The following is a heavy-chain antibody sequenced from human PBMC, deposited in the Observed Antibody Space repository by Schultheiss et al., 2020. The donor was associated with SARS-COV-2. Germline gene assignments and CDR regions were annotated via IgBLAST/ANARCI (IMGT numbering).Heavy chain of an antibody. CDR1: GCSISNGAYY. CDR3: ARGDTGTYYYYYYGMDV. J-gene: IGHJ6*02. Sequence: SQTLSLTCTVSGCSISNGAYYWSWIRQPAGKGLEWIGYIYYSGSTNYNPSLKSRVTISVDTSKNQIFLEMSSVTAADTAVYYCARGDTGTYYYYYYGMDVWGLGTAVNVAS. CDR2: IYYSGST. D-gene: IGHD2-8*02. V-gene: IGHV4-61*10.